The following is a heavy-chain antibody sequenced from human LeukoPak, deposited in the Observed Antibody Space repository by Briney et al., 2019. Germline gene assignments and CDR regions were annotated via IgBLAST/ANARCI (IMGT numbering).Heavy chain of an antibody. J-gene: IGHJ4*02. CDR2: INSDGRST. V-gene: IGHV3-74*01. Sequence: GGSLRLSCAASGFTFSNYWMNWVRQAPGKGLVWVSRINSDGRSTSYADSVKGRFTISRDNAKNTLYLQMNSLRAEDTAVYYCARGYYDSSGYYLIDYWGQGTLVTVSS. CDR1: GFTFSNYW. CDR3: ARGYYDSSGYYLIDY. D-gene: IGHD3-22*01.